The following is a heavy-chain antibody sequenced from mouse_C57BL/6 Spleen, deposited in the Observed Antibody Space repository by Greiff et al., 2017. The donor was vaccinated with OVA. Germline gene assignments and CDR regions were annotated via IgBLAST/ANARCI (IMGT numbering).Heavy chain of an antibody. J-gene: IGHJ4*01. Sequence: EVQLQQSGTVLARPGASVKISCKTSGYTFTSYWMHWVKQRPGQGLEWIGAIYPGNSDTSYNQKFKGKAKLTAVTSASTAYMELSSLTNEDSAVYYCTREEYGYDGEVYAMDYWGQGTSVTVSS. CDR2: IYPGNSDT. CDR3: TREEYGYDGEVYAMDY. CDR1: GYTFTSYW. D-gene: IGHD2-2*01. V-gene: IGHV1-5*01.